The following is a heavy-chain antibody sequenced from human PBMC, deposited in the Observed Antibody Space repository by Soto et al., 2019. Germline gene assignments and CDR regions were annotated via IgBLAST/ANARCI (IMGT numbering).Heavy chain of an antibody. V-gene: IGHV1-8*01. Sequence: QVQLVQSGAEVKKPGASVKVSCKASGYNCIDYDINWMRQSTGQGLEWMGWMTPNSGNTGYAQKFQGRVTLTRDTSIGTAYMELSSLKTEDTAVYYCSRNPYGSGLFDPWGQGTLVTVSS. J-gene: IGHJ5*02. D-gene: IGHD6-19*01. CDR3: SRNPYGSGLFDP. CDR2: MTPNSGNT. CDR1: GYNCIDYD.